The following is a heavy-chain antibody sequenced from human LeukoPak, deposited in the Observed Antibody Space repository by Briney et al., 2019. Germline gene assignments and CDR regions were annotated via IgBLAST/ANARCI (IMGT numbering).Heavy chain of an antibody. Sequence: SSVKVSCKASGGTFNSYGISWVRQARGQRLEWMGGIIPIFATANYAQKFQGRVIITTDESTNTVYMDLNRLRFNDTAVYYCARVGGAIEESTGFDCGGQRTLVTASS. CDR3: ARVGGAIEESTGFDC. J-gene: IGHJ4*02. D-gene: IGHD3-16*01. CDR1: GGTFNSYG. CDR2: IIPIFATA. V-gene: IGHV1-69*05.